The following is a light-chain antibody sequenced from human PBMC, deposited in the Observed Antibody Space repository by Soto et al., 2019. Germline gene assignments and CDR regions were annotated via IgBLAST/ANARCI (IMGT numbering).Light chain of an antibody. CDR2: KAS. CDR1: QSISSW. CDR3: QQYNSYSV. V-gene: IGKV1-5*03. Sequence: DIQMTQSPSTLSASVGDRVTITCRASQSISSWLAWYQQKPGKAPKLLIYKASSLESGVPSRFSGSGSGTEFTLTISSLQPDDFATYYCQQYNSYSVFGPGTEVDIK. J-gene: IGKJ3*01.